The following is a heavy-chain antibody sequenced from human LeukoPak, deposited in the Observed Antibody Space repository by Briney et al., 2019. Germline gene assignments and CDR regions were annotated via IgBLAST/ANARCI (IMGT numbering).Heavy chain of an antibody. CDR1: GFTFSDYY. D-gene: IGHD3-3*01. CDR2: ISYDGSKK. Sequence: GGSLRLSCAASGFTFSDYYMSWIRQAPGKGLEWVTLISYDGSKKYYADSVKGRFTISRDNSKDTLFLQMNSLRAEDTAVYYCARHDWFDPWGQGTLVTVSS. J-gene: IGHJ5*02. V-gene: IGHV3-30*03. CDR3: ARHDWFDP.